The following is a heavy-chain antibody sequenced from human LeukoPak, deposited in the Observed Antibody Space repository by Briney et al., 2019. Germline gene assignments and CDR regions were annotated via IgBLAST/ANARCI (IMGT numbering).Heavy chain of an antibody. J-gene: IGHJ4*02. D-gene: IGHD6-19*01. Sequence: GGSLRLSCAASGFTFSSYWMSWVRQAPGKGLEWVANIKRDGSDKYYVGSVEVRFTISRDNDKNSLYLQMSSLRAEDTAIYYCARALYNRGWYPDYFDSWGQGALVTVSS. CDR3: ARALYNRGWYPDYFDS. CDR1: GFTFSSYW. V-gene: IGHV3-7*01. CDR2: IKRDGSDK.